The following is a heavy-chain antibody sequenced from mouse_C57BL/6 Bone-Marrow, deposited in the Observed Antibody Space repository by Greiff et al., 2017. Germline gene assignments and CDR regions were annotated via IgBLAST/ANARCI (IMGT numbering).Heavy chain of an antibody. V-gene: IGHV1-18*01. CDR2: INPNNGGT. Sequence: VQLQQSGPELVKPGASVKIPCKASGYTFTDYNMDWVKQSHGKSLEWIGDINPNNGGTIYNQKFKGKATLTVDKSSSTAYMELRSLTSEDTAVYYCARRTTFPIYDGYFFDYWGQGTTLTVSS. J-gene: IGHJ2*01. CDR1: GYTFTDYN. CDR3: ARRTTFPIYDGYFFDY. D-gene: IGHD2-3*01.